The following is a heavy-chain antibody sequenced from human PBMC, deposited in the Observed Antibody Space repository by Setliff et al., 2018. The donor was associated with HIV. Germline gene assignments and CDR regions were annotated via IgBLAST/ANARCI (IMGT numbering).Heavy chain of an antibody. CDR3: AKGAGFYGDYTFDH. D-gene: IGHD4-17*01. CDR2: IYSTGST. V-gene: IGHV4-59*11. J-gene: IGHJ4*02. Sequence: SETLSLTCTVSGPSINIHYWSWIRQSPGKAFEWIGYIYSTGSTNYNPTLQSRVTISMVASRNQFSLKVTSVTAADTAVYYCAKGAGFYGDYTFDHWGQGRQVTVSS. CDR1: GPSINIHY.